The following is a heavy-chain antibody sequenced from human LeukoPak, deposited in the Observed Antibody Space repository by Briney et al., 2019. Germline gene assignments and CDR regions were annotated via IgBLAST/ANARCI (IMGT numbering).Heavy chain of an antibody. V-gene: IGHV3-30-3*01. CDR1: GNYW. D-gene: IGHD5-18*01. CDR3: ARDSSYDLDY. Sequence: PGGSLRLSCAASGNYWMHWVRQAPGKGLEWVAVIPYDGSNKYYADSVKGRFTISRDNSKNTLYLQMNSLRAEDTAVYYCARDSSYDLDYWGQGTLVTVSS. CDR2: IPYDGSNK. J-gene: IGHJ4*02.